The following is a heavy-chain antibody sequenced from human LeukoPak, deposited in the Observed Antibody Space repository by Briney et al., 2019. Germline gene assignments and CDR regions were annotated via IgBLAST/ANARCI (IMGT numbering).Heavy chain of an antibody. D-gene: IGHD6-13*01. CDR2: ISYDGSNK. Sequence: GRSLRLSCAASGFTFSSYAMHWVRQAPSKGLEWVAIISYDGSNKYYADSVKGRFTISRDNSKNTLYLQMNSPRAEDTAVYYCARVPVWYSSSWYGDYWGQGTLVTVSS. CDR1: GFTFSSYA. J-gene: IGHJ4*02. V-gene: IGHV3-30-3*01. CDR3: ARVPVWYSSSWYGDY.